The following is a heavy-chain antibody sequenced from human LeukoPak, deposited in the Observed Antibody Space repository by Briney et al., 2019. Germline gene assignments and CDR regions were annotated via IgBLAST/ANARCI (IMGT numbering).Heavy chain of an antibody. CDR1: GGSISSGGYY. CDR2: IYYSGST. Sequence: PSETLSLTCTVSGGSISSGGYYWSWIRQHPGKGLEWIGYIYYSGSTYYNPSLKSRVTISVDTSKNQFSLKLSSVTAADTAVYYCAGGARSSGWSLDYWGQGTLVTVSS. D-gene: IGHD6-19*01. CDR3: AGGARSSGWSLDY. V-gene: IGHV4-31*03. J-gene: IGHJ4*02.